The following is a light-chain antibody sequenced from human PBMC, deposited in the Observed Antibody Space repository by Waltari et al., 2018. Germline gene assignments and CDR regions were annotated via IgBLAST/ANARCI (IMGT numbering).Light chain of an antibody. V-gene: IGKV3-20*01. CDR2: GAS. Sequence: EIVLTQSPDTLSLSPGESATLYCRAGQSVSNNYLAWYQHKPGQAPRLLIYGASTRATGIPGRFTGSGSGTEFTLTITRLEAEDFAVYFCQQYGRSPRTFGQGTKLEIK. J-gene: IGKJ2*01. CDR3: QQYGRSPRT. CDR1: QSVSNNY.